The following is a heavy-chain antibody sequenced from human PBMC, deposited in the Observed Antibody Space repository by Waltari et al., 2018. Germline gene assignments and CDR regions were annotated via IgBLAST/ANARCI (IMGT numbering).Heavy chain of an antibody. CDR3: ARTGRGNHYYSSDFQY. Sequence: EVQLLESGGALGQPGGSMRLYCAASGYSFSSYAMVWVRQAPGKGLWWVSIIYSGSSTYYADSLKGRFTVSRDNSKKTLYLEMHSLRTEDTAVYYFARTGRGNHYYSSDFQYWGQGTLVTVSS. J-gene: IGHJ1*01. V-gene: IGHV3-23*03. CDR2: IIYSGSST. CDR1: GYSFSSYA. D-gene: IGHD3-22*01.